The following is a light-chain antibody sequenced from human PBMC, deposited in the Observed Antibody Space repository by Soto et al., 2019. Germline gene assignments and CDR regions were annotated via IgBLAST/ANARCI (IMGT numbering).Light chain of an antibody. CDR3: QQYGSLPWT. V-gene: IGKV1-16*01. CDR2: RAS. Sequence: DIQTTRSPSSLSASVGDRVTITFLASLTIGDSLSWFQQTAGKAPNLLIYRASSLQSGVPSRFIGRGSWTEFTLTICRLEPEDSAVYYCQQYGSLPWTFGQGTMVDIK. CDR1: LTIGDS. J-gene: IGKJ1*01.